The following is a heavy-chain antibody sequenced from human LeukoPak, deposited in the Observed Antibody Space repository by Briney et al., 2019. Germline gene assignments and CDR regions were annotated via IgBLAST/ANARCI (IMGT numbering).Heavy chain of an antibody. Sequence: PSETLSLTCAVYGGSFSGYYWSWIRQPPGKGPEWIGEINHSGSTNYNPSLKSRVTISIDTSKNQFSLRLNSVTAADTAVYYCARGMPYYFDYWGQGTLVTVSS. V-gene: IGHV4-34*01. J-gene: IGHJ4*02. CDR3: ARGMPYYFDY. CDR2: INHSGST. CDR1: GGSFSGYY. D-gene: IGHD2-2*01.